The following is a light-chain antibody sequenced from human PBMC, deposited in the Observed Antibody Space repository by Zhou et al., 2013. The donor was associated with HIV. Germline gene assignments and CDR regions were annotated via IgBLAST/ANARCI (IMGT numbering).Light chain of an antibody. J-gene: IGKJ2*01. CDR1: QDITSS. CDR3: QQYGSSPFT. V-gene: IGKV3-20*01. CDR2: GAS. Sequence: VMAQSPATLSVSPGERVTLSCRASQDITSSLAWYQQRPGQAPRLLIYGASSRATDIPDRFSGSGSGTDFTLTISRLEPEDFAVYYCQQYGSSPFTFGQGTKLEIK.